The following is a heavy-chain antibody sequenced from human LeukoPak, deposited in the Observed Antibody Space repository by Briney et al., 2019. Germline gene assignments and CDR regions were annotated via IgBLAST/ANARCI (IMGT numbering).Heavy chain of an antibody. CDR2: IINSGATT. CDR1: GFTFSSYA. Sequence: PGGSLRLSCAASGFTFSSYAMTWVRQAPGKGLEWVSTIINSGATTYYADSVKGRFTISGDNSKNTLDLQMNSLRAEDTAAYYCAKDIHGDYGGLDYWGQGTLVTVSS. V-gene: IGHV3-23*01. D-gene: IGHD4-17*01. CDR3: AKDIHGDYGGLDY. J-gene: IGHJ4*02.